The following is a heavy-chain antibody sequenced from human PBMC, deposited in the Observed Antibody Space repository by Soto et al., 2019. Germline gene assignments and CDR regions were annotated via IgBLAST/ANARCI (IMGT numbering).Heavy chain of an antibody. J-gene: IGHJ4*02. Sequence: QLQLQELGPGLVKPSETLSLTCTVSGGSISSSSYYWGWIRQPPGKGLEWIGSIYYSGSTYYNPSLKSRVTISVDTSKNQFSLKLSSVTAADTAVYYCARLSGWDFDYWGQGTLVTVSS. CDR3: ARLSGWDFDY. CDR1: GGSISSSSYY. CDR2: IYYSGST. V-gene: IGHV4-39*01. D-gene: IGHD6-19*01.